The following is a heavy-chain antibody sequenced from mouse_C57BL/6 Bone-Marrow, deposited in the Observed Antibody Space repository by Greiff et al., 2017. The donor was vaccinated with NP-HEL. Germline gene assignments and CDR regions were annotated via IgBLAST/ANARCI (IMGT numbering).Heavy chain of an antibody. CDR2: IDPENGDT. Sequence: EVQLQQSGAELVRPGASVKLSCTASGFNIKDDYMHWVKQRPEQGLEWIGWIDPENGDTEYASKFQGKATITADTSSNTAYLQLSSLTSEDTAVYYCTRLRLGYFDVWGTGTTVTVSS. V-gene: IGHV14-4*01. J-gene: IGHJ1*03. D-gene: IGHD1-2*01. CDR3: TRLRLGYFDV. CDR1: GFNIKDDY.